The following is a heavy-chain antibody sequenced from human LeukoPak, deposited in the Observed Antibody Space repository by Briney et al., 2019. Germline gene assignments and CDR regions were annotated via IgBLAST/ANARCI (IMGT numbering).Heavy chain of an antibody. CDR3: ARVLPGYCSGGSCSNSPFDY. Sequence: ASVKVSCKASGYTFTDYYIHWVRQAPGQGLEWMGWINPNSGGTNYAQKFQGRVTMTRDTSISTAYMELSRLRSDDTAVYYCARVLPGYCSGGSCSNSPFDYWGQGTLVTVSS. V-gene: IGHV1-2*02. CDR2: INPNSGGT. D-gene: IGHD2-15*01. J-gene: IGHJ4*02. CDR1: GYTFTDYY.